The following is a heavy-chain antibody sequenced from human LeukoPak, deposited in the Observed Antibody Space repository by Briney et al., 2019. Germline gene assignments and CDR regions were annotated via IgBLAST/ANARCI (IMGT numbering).Heavy chain of an antibody. J-gene: IGHJ4*02. Sequence: PGGSLRLSCAASGFTFSSYAMSWVRQAPGKGLEWVSAISGSGGSTYYADSVKGRFTISRDNSKNTLYLQMNSLRAEDTAVYYCALDFYFDRSGYYSYYWGQGTLGTVSS. CDR2: ISGSGGST. CDR1: GFTFSSYA. D-gene: IGHD3-22*01. CDR3: ALDFYFDRSGYYSYY. V-gene: IGHV3-23*01.